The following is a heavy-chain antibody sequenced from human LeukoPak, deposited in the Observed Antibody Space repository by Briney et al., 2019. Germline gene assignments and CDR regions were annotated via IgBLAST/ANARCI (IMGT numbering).Heavy chain of an antibody. V-gene: IGHV5-51*01. CDR3: ATPHDATAYYYDSSGYFY. D-gene: IGHD3-22*01. Sequence: KGGESLKISGKCSGYSFSGYWIAWVRQMPGKGLEWMGIIYPVDSDTRYSPSLQGQVTISAGKSITTAYLQWSSLKASDTAMYYCATPHDATAYYYDSSGYFYWGQGTLVTVSS. CDR2: IYPVDSDT. J-gene: IGHJ4*02. CDR1: GYSFSGYW.